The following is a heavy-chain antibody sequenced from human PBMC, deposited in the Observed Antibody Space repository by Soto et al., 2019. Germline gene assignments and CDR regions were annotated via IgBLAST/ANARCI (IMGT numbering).Heavy chain of an antibody. D-gene: IGHD3-22*01. CDR1: GYTFTSYG. Sequence: ASVKVSCKASGYTFTSYGISWVRQARGQGLEWMGWISAYNGNTNYAQKLQGRVTMTTDTSTSTAYMELRSLRSDDTAVYYCARAGGYDSSAPTSPPSYWGQGTLVTVSS. CDR3: ARAGGYDSSAPTSPPSY. V-gene: IGHV1-18*04. CDR2: ISAYNGNT. J-gene: IGHJ4*02.